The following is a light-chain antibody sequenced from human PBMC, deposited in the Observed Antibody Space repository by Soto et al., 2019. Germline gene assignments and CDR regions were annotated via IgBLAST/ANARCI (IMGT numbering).Light chain of an antibody. J-gene: IGLJ2*01. Sequence: QSGLTQPPSASGAPGQRVTISCSGSSSNIGSNTVSWYQQLPGTAPKLLIYSNNQRPSGVPDRFSGSRSGTSASLAISGIQSEDEAVYYCAAWDDSLKGVFGGGTKLTVL. V-gene: IGLV1-44*01. CDR3: AAWDDSLKGV. CDR2: SNN. CDR1: SSNIGSNT.